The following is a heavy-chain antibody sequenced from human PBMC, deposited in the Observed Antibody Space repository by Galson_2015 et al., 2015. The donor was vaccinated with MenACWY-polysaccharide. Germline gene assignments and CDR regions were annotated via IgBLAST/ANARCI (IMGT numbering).Heavy chain of an antibody. V-gene: IGHV3-23*01. CDR2: MSGRRGYT. J-gene: IGHJ4*02. Sequence: SLRLSCAASGFDFRSYAMSWVRQAPGKGLEWVSTMSGRRGYTYYADSVKGRFTISRDNSKNTLYLQMNNLRADDTAIYSCATHPKGTDSRWYDYWGQGTRVTVSS. CDR3: ATHPKGTDSRWYDY. CDR1: GFDFRSYA. D-gene: IGHD3-22*01.